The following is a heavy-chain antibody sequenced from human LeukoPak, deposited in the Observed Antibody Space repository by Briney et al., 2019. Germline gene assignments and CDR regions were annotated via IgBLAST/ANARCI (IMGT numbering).Heavy chain of an antibody. D-gene: IGHD6-19*01. CDR3: ARDRGGDSSSGCYYFDY. J-gene: IGHJ4*02. CDR1: AYTFTAYY. V-gene: IGHV1-2*02. Sequence: GASVKVSCKASAYTFTAYYMHWVRQAPGQGLEWMGWINPNSGGTNYAQKFQGRITMTRDTSISTAYMELSSLKSDDTAVYYCARDRGGDSSSGCYYFDYWGQGTLVTVSS. CDR2: INPNSGGT.